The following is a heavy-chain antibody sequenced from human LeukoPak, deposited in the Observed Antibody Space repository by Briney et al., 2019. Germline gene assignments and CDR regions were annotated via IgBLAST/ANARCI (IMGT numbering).Heavy chain of an antibody. CDR2: IYYSGST. J-gene: IGHJ5*02. CDR3: ARDRGYYGSGSSNWFDP. V-gene: IGHV4-59*01. Sequence: SETLFLTCTVSGGSISSYYWSWIRQPPGKGLEWIGYIYYSGSTNYNPSLKSRVTISVDTSKNQFSLKLSSVTAADTAVYYCARDRGYYGSGSSNWFDPWGQGTLVTVSS. CDR1: GGSISSYY. D-gene: IGHD3-10*01.